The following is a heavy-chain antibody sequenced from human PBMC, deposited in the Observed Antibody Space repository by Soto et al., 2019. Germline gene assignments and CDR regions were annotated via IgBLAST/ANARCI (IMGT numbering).Heavy chain of an antibody. J-gene: IGHJ4*02. Sequence: QVLLVQSGAEVRKPGASVKVSCKASGYTFNRHYIQWVRQAPGQGLEWMGMIDPSGGDTNYAKKFQGRVMLTSDTSTSTVYMELSSLRSEDTAVYYCAKRRGVGLTRSSFDYWGPGTLVIVSS. V-gene: IGHV1-46*02. CDR2: IDPSGGDT. CDR3: AKRRGVGLTRSSFDY. D-gene: IGHD1-26*01. CDR1: GYTFNRHY.